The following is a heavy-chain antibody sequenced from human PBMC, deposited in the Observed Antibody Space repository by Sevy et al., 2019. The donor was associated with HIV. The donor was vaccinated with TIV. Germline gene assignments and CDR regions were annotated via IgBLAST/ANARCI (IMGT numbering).Heavy chain of an antibody. Sequence: GGSLRLSCVASGFTFSDHYMEWVRQAPGKGLEWVGRTRNKADGYTTEYAASVKGRVTISRDESKNSLYVQMNSLKADDTAVYYCATHAGIAAAGRVFDYWGQGTLVTVSS. CDR2: TRNKADGYTT. D-gene: IGHD6-13*01. J-gene: IGHJ4*02. CDR3: ATHAGIAAAGRVFDY. CDR1: GFTFSDHY. V-gene: IGHV3-72*01.